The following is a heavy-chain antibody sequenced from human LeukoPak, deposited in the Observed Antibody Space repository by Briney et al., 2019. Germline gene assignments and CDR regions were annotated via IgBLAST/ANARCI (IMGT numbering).Heavy chain of an antibody. Sequence: ASVKVSCEASGYTFTSYDISWVRQAPGQGLEWMGWISTYNGNTNYPQKLQGRVTMTKDTSTSTAYMELRSLRSDDTAVYYCAMERRDDYNWDASHIRGQGTMVTVSS. D-gene: IGHD5-24*01. CDR3: AMERRDDYNWDASHI. CDR1: GYTFTSYD. CDR2: ISTYNGNT. V-gene: IGHV1-18*01. J-gene: IGHJ3*02.